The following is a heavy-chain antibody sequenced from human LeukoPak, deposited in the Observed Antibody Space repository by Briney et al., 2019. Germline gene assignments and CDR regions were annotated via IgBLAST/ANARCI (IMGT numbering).Heavy chain of an antibody. Sequence: TSSETLSLTCTVSGGSISSSSYYWGWIRQPPGKGLEWIGSIYYSGSTYYNPPLKSRVTISVDTSKNQFSLKLSSVTAADTAVYYCARRMPVSTSYWYFDLWGRGTLVTVSS. CDR2: IYYSGST. D-gene: IGHD2-2*01. CDR3: ARRMPVSTSYWYFDL. CDR1: GGSISSSSYY. V-gene: IGHV4-39*01. J-gene: IGHJ2*01.